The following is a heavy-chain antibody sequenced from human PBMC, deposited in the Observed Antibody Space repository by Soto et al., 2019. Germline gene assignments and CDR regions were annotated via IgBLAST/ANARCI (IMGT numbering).Heavy chain of an antibody. D-gene: IGHD2-2*01. CDR3: ARGRLVPAVNFDY. CDR2: IYFRGST. CDR1: GGSISSYY. J-gene: IGHJ4*02. V-gene: IGHV4-59*12. Sequence: SETLSLTCTVSGGSISSYYWSWIRQPPGKGLEWIGYIYFRGSTNYNPSLKSRVTISVDTSKNQFSLKVNSVTAADTAVYYCARGRLVPAVNFDYWGLGTLVTAPQ.